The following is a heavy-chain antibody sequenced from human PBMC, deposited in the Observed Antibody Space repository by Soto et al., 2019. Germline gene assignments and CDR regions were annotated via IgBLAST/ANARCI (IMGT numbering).Heavy chain of an antibody. J-gene: IGHJ4*02. D-gene: IGHD1-7*01. CDR1: GGSFTSNNW. CDR2: IYRTGST. V-gene: IGHV4-4*02. Sequence: SETLPLTCAVSGGSFTSNNWWTWVRQPPGQGLEWIGEIYRTGSTNYNPSLKSRVTISLDKSENQFSLKVTSLTAADTAVYYCASRDPGTSVDYWGQGTLVTVSS. CDR3: ASRDPGTSVDY.